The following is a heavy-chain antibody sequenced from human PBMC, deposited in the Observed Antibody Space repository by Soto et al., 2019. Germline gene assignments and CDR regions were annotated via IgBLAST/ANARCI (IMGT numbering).Heavy chain of an antibody. CDR2: IWYDGSNK. CDR3: ARDQWIRFMPSYGMDV. V-gene: IGHV3-33*01. D-gene: IGHD5-12*01. J-gene: IGHJ6*02. Sequence: PGGSLRLSCAASGFTFSSYGMHWVRQAPCKGLEWVAVIWYDGSNKYYADSVKGRFTISRDNSKNTLYLQMNSLRAEDTAVYYCARDQWIRFMPSYGMDVWGQGTTVTVSS. CDR1: GFTFSSYG.